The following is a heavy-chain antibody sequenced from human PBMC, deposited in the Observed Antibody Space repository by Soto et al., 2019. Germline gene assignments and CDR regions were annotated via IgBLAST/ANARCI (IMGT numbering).Heavy chain of an antibody. D-gene: IGHD3-16*01. CDR2: IYYSGST. J-gene: IGHJ4*02. CDR1: GGSISSSSYY. Sequence: SETLSLTCTVSGGSISSSSYYWGWIRQPPGKGLEWIGSIYYSGSTYYNPSLKSRVTISVDTSKNQFSLKLSSVTAADTAVYYCATTIYDYIWGSSDYWGQGTLVTVSS. CDR3: ATTIYDYIWGSSDY. V-gene: IGHV4-39*01.